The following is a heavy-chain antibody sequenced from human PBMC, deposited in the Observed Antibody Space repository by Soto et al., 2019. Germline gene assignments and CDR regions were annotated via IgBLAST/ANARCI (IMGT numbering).Heavy chain of an antibody. CDR1: GFTFSDYY. J-gene: IGHJ4*02. D-gene: IGHD6-13*01. V-gene: IGHV3-11*05. CDR3: ARVAIAAAGTFDY. CDR2: ISSSSSYT. Sequence: QVQLVESGGGLVKPGGSLRLSCAASGFTFSDYYMSWIRQAPGKGLEWVSYISSSSSYTNYADSVKGRFTISRDNAKNSLYLQMNSLRAEDTAVYYCARVAIAAAGTFDYWGQGTLVTVSS.